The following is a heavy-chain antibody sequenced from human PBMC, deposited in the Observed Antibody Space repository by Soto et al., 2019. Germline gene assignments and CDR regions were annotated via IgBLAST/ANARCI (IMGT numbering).Heavy chain of an antibody. J-gene: IGHJ4*02. CDR1: GGTFSSYA. Sequence: SVKVSCKASGGTFSSYAISWVRQAPGQGLEWMGGIIPIFGTANYAQKFQGRVTITADESTSTAYMELSSLRSEDTAVYYCARVKMMAGTSYFDYWGQGTLVTVSS. D-gene: IGHD6-19*01. CDR2: IIPIFGTA. CDR3: ARVKMMAGTSYFDY. V-gene: IGHV1-69*13.